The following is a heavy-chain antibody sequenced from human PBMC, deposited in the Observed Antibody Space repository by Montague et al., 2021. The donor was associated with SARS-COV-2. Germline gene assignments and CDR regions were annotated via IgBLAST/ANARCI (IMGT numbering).Heavy chain of an antibody. CDR2: ISSNGDTT. CDR3: ARDRTGDDCGDDAFDI. J-gene: IGHJ3*02. V-gene: IGHV3-64*01. CDR1: GFTFSSYD. Sequence: SLRLSCAASGFTFSSYDMHWVRQAPGKGLEYVSGISSNGDTTYHVNSVKGRFTVSRDNSKNTLYLQMGSLRRDDMAVYYCARDRTGDDCGDDAFDIWGQGTMVTVSS. D-gene: IGHD7-27*01.